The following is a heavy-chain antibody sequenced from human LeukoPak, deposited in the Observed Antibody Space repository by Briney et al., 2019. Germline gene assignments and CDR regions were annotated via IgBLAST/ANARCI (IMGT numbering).Heavy chain of an antibody. V-gene: IGHV4-59*02. CDR1: GFTVSSNY. J-gene: IGHJ4*02. D-gene: IGHD6-19*01. CDR3: ARAGYTSGWYGDNYYFDY. Sequence: PGGSLRLSCAASGFTVSSNYMSWVRQPPGKGLEWIGYIYYNGSTNYNPSLKSRVTMSVATSKNQFSLKLSSVTAADTAVYYCARAGYTSGWYGDNYYFDYWGQGTLVGVSS. CDR2: IYYNGST.